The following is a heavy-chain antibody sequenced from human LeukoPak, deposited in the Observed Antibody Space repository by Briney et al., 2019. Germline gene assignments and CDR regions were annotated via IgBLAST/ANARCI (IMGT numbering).Heavy chain of an antibody. D-gene: IGHD2-8*01. V-gene: IGHV4-38-2*02. J-gene: IGHJ4*02. CDR3: ARGVLMVYTNFDY. CDR2: IYHSGST. CDR1: GYSISSGYY. Sequence: PSETLSLTCTVSGYSISSGYYWGWIRQPPGKGLEWIGSIYHSGSTYYNPSLKRRVTISVDTSKNQFSLKLSSVTAADTAVYYCARGVLMVYTNFDYWGQGTLVTVSS.